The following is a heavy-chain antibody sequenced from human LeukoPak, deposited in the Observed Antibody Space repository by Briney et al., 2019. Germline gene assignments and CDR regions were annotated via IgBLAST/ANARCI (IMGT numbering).Heavy chain of an antibody. J-gene: IGHJ4*02. CDR3: ARDAYGSV. V-gene: IGHV3-23*01. D-gene: IGHD3-10*01. Sequence: PGGSLRLSCAASGFDFSTYCMTWVRQVPGKGLEWVSVITASGDNTYYADSVTGRFTISRDNAKNSLYLQMNSLRADDTAVYYCARDAYGSVWGQGTMVTVSS. CDR2: ITASGDNT. CDR1: GFDFSTYC.